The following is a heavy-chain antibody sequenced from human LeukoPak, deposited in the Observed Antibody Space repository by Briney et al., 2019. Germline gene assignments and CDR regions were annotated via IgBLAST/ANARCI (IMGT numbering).Heavy chain of an antibody. CDR2: INPNSGGT. Sequence: ASVKVSCKASGYTFTGYYMHWARQAPGQGLEWMGWINPNSGGTNYAQKFQGWVTMTRDTSISTAYMELSRLRSDDTAVYYCARETNYDSSGFGYWGQGTLVTVSS. CDR3: ARETNYDSSGFGY. D-gene: IGHD3-22*01. V-gene: IGHV1-2*04. CDR1: GYTFTGYY. J-gene: IGHJ4*02.